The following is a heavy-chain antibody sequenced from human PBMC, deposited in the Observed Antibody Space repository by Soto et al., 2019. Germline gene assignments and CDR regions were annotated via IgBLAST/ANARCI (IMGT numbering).Heavy chain of an antibody. CDR2: ISSSGGST. CDR3: AKIYCSSTSCYMGYFQH. D-gene: IGHD2-2*02. V-gene: IGHV3-23*01. Sequence: EVQLLESGGGLVQPGGSLRLSCAASGFTFSSYAMSWVRQAPGKGLEWVSAISSSGGSTYYADSVKGRFTISRDNSKNTLYLQMNSLRAEDTAVYYCAKIYCSSTSCYMGYFQHWGQGTLVTVSS. CDR1: GFTFSSYA. J-gene: IGHJ1*01.